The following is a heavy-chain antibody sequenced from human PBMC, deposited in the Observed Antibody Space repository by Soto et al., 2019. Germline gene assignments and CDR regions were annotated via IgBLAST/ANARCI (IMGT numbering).Heavy chain of an antibody. CDR3: AKGPIFGVENIYDY. D-gene: IGHD3-3*01. CDR1: GFTFSSYA. J-gene: IGHJ4*02. CDR2: MSGSGVTA. Sequence: EVQLLESGGGLVQPGGSLRLSCSASGFTFSSYAMSWVRQAPGKGLEWVSGMSGSGVTAYYRDSGKGRFTISRDNSKQTLYLQMNSLRAEDTALYYCAKGPIFGVENIYDYWGQGTLVTVSS. V-gene: IGHV3-23*01.